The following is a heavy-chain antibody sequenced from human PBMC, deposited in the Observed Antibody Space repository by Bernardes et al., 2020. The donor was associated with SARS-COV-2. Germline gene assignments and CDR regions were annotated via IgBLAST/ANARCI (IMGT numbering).Heavy chain of an antibody. CDR3: AKVDHSSGYYYYYGMDV. D-gene: IGHD3-22*01. Sequence: GGSLRLSCASSGFTCRSYAMSWVRQAPGKGLEWVSAVTGSGDETYYADSVKGRFTISRDNSRNRLYLQVNSLRVEDTAIYYCAKVDHSSGYYYYYGMDVWGQGTTVTVSS. V-gene: IGHV3-23*01. J-gene: IGHJ6*02. CDR1: GFTCRSYA. CDR2: VTGSGDET.